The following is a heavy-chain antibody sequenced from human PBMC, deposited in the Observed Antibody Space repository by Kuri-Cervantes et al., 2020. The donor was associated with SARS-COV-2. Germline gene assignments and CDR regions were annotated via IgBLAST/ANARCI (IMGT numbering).Heavy chain of an antibody. CDR2: INHSGST. CDR3: AGKVRGVKYYYYGMDV. D-gene: IGHD3-10*01. J-gene: IGHJ6*01. Sequence: SETLSLTCTVSGGSISSYYWSWIRQPPGKGLEWIGEINHSGSTNYNPSLKSRVTISVDTSKNQFSLKLSSVTAADTAVYYCAGKVRGVKYYYYGMDVWGQGNTVNGAS. V-gene: IGHV4-34*01. CDR1: GGSISSYY.